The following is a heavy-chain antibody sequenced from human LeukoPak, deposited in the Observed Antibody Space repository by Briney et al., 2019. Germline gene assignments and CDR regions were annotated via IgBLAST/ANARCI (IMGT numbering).Heavy chain of an antibody. CDR2: IKEDGSEK. CDR3: ARDWGAAGLWDY. J-gene: IGHJ4*02. V-gene: IGHV3-7*03. Sequence: GGSLRLSCASSGFTFSNYWMSWVRQAPGNGLEWVANIKEDGSEKDYVDSVKGRFTISRDNGKNSLYLQMNSLRAEDTAIYYCARDWGAAGLWDYWGQGTLVTVSS. D-gene: IGHD6-13*01. CDR1: GFTFSNYW.